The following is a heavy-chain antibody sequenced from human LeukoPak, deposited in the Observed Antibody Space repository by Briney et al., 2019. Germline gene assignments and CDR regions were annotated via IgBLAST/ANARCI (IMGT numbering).Heavy chain of an antibody. V-gene: IGHV4-59*01. D-gene: IGHD2-8*01. CDR1: GGSIGSYY. Sequence: NASETLSLTCTVSGGSIGSYYWSWIRQPPGKGLEWIGYINYSGTTNYNPSLKSRVSISVDTSKNQFSLKLSSVTAADTAVYYCARGTLMVGPWGQGTQVTVSS. J-gene: IGHJ5*02. CDR3: ARGTLMVGP. CDR2: INYSGTT.